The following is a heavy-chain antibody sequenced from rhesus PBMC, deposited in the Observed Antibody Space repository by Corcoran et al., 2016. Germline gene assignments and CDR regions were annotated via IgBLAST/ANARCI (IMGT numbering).Heavy chain of an antibody. D-gene: IGHD2-39*01. V-gene: IGHV1S2*01. Sequence: QVQLVQSGAEVKKPGSSVKVSCKASGYTFTDYYIHWVRQSPRQGLEWMGWINPYNGNTRYAQKFQGRVTMTRDTSTTTVYMELSSRRSEDTAVYYCARVDPSAYVYFDFWGQGVLVTVSS. CDR1: GYTFTDYY. CDR3: ARVDPSAYVYFDF. J-gene: IGHJ4*01. CDR2: INPYNGNT.